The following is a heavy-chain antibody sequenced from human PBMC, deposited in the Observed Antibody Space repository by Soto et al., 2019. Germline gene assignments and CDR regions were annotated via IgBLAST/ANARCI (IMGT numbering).Heavy chain of an antibody. V-gene: IGHV1-46*01. CDR1: GYTFTSYY. Sequence: ASVKVSCKASGYTFTSYYMHWVRQAPGQGLEWMGITNPSGGSTSYAQKFQGRVTITRDTSASTAYMELSSLRSEDTAVYYCAKDRNDFASVPAHYFDSWGQGTLVTVSS. J-gene: IGHJ4*02. CDR2: TNPSGGST. CDR3: AKDRNDFASVPAHYFDS. D-gene: IGHD3-3*01.